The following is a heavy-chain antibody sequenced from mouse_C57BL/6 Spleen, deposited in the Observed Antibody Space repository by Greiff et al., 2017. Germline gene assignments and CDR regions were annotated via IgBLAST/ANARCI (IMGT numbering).Heavy chain of an antibody. CDR3: TNNPRSYAMDY. V-gene: IGHV1-81*01. CDR1: GYTFTSYG. Sequence: QVQLQQSGAELARPGASVKLSCKASGYTFTSYGISWVKQRTGQGLEWIGEIYPRSGNTYYNEKFKGKATLTADKSSSTAYMELRILTSEDSAVYFCTNNPRSYAMDYWGQGTSVTVSS. CDR2: IYPRSGNT. J-gene: IGHJ4*01. D-gene: IGHD1-3*01.